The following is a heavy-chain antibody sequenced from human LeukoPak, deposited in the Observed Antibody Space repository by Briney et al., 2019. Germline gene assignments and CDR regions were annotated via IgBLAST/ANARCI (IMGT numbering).Heavy chain of an antibody. CDR2: INYSGST. Sequence: SETLSLTCAVYGGSFSGNYWSWIRQPPGKGLEWIGEINYSGSTNYNPSLKSRVTISVDTSKNQFSLKLSSVTAADTAVYYCARVGGDIVVVPAARRPAPYFDYWGLGDLVTVSS. D-gene: IGHD2-2*01. V-gene: IGHV4-34*01. J-gene: IGHJ4*02. CDR1: GGSFSGNY. CDR3: ARVGGDIVVVPAARRPAPYFDY.